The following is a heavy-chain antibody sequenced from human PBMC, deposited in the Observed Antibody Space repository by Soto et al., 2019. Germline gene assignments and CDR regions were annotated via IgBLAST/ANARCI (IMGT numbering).Heavy chain of an antibody. J-gene: IGHJ4*02. V-gene: IGHV2-5*01. CDR3: AHRRDNFYFWSGSHYYFDY. CDR1: GFSLSTSGVG. CDR2: IYWNDDK. Sequence: SGPTLVNPTQTLTLTCTFSGFSLSTSGVGVGWIRQPPGKALEWLALIYWNDDKRYSPSLKSRLTITKDTSKNQVVLTMTNMDPVDTATYYGAHRRDNFYFWSGSHYYFDYSGQGPLVSLSS. D-gene: IGHD3-3*01.